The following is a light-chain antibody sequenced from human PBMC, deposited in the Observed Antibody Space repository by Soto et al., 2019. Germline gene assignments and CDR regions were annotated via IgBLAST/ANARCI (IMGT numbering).Light chain of an antibody. CDR2: TGS. CDR1: QGISNW. CDR3: QQANSLPLT. Sequence: DIQMTQSPSSVSASVGDRVSITCRASQGISNWLAWYQQKPGRAPKLLIYTGSSLQSGVPSRFSGTGSGTACTRTISSLQPEDVATYYCQQANSLPLTFGGGTKVEIK. V-gene: IGKV1-12*01. J-gene: IGKJ4*01.